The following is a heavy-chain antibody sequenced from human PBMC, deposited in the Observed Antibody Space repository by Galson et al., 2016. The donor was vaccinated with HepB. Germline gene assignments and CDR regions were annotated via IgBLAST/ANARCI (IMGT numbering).Heavy chain of an antibody. CDR3: ARTRLSRPAAGTFDF. CDR2: IDPSDSYS. Sequence: QSGAEVTKPGESLRISCKASGYTFNTDWISWVRQMPGKGLEWMGRIDPSDSYSDYSPSFQGNVTISIDKSINTAYVQWDSLKASDTSIYFCARTRLSRPAAGTFDFWGQGTLDTVSS. V-gene: IGHV5-10-1*01. CDR1: GYTFNTDW. J-gene: IGHJ4*02. D-gene: IGHD6-13*01.